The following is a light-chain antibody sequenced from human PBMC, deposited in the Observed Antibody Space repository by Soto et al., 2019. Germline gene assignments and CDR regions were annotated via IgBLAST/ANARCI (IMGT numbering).Light chain of an antibody. Sequence: EIVMTQSPATLSVSPGERATLSCRASQSVSSKLAGYQQKPGQGPRLLIYGASTRATGIPARFSGSGSETEFTLTISSLQSEDFAVYYCQHYSTWLWTFGQGTKVEIK. CDR1: QSVSSK. V-gene: IGKV3-15*01. CDR3: QHYSTWLWT. J-gene: IGKJ1*01. CDR2: GAS.